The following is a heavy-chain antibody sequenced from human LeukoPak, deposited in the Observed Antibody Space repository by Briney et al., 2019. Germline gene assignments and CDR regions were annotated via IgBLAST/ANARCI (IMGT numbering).Heavy chain of an antibody. J-gene: IGHJ4*02. D-gene: IGHD1-14*01. V-gene: IGHV3-23*01. CDR3: AKGPERSDRGYSDY. CDR1: GFTFRNYA. CDR2: IDPSGTYT. Sequence: GGSLRLSCAASGFTFRNYAMSWVRQAPGKGLEWVSGIDPSGTYTSYADSVKGRFTISRDNSKNTLYLQLNSLRAEDTAAYYCAKGPERSDRGYSDYWGQGTLVTVSS.